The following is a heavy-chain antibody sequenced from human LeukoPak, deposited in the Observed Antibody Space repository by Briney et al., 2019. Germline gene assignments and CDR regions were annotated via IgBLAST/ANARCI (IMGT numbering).Heavy chain of an antibody. Sequence: PSQTLSLTCTVSGGSISSGNYYWSWIRQHPGKGLEWIGNIYDGGKTYDNPSLKSRVTISIDTSKNQFFLNLTSVTAADTAVYYCVRGQWEVRGVIITNLDYWGQGSLVTVSS. J-gene: IGHJ4*02. CDR3: VRGQWEVRGVIITNLDY. CDR1: GGSISSGNYY. V-gene: IGHV4-30-4*01. D-gene: IGHD3-10*01. CDR2: IYDGGKT.